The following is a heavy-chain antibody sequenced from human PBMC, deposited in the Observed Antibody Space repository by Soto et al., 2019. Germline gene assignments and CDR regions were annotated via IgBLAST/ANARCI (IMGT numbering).Heavy chain of an antibody. Sequence: GGSLRLSCAASGFTFSSYGMHWVRQAPGKGLEWVAVIWYDGSNKYYADSVKGRFTISRDNSKNTLYLQMNSLRAEDTAVYYCARVGSELLWFGELGRYDTFDIWGQGKMVTVSS. D-gene: IGHD3-10*01. CDR3: ARVGSELLWFGELGRYDTFDI. CDR2: IWYDGSNK. V-gene: IGHV3-33*01. CDR1: GFTFSSYG. J-gene: IGHJ3*02.